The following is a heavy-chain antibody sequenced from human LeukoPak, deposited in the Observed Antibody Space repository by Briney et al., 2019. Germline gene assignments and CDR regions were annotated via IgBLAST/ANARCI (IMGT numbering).Heavy chain of an antibody. CDR3: AREKIEMATIVYYYYYYGMDV. D-gene: IGHD5-24*01. J-gene: IGHJ6*02. CDR2: ISGSSGII. Sequence: GGSLRLSCAASGFTFNTYTMNWVRQAPGKGLEWVSYISGSSGIIDYADSVRGRFTISRDNAKNSLYLQMNSLRAEDTAVYYCAREKIEMATIVYYYYYYGMDVWGQGTTVTVSS. V-gene: IGHV3-48*01. CDR1: GFTFNTYT.